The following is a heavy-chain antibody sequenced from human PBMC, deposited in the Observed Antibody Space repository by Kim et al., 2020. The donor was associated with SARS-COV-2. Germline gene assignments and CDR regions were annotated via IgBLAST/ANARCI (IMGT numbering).Heavy chain of an antibody. CDR3: ARDTWTYYYDSSGYVW. V-gene: IGHV3-21*01. Sequence: GGSLRLSCAASGFTFSSYSMNWVRQAPGKGLEWVSSISSSSSYIYYADSVKGRFTISRDNAKNSLYLQMNSLRAEDTAVYYCARDTWTYYYDSSGYVWWGQGTLVTVSS. J-gene: IGHJ4*02. D-gene: IGHD3-22*01. CDR2: ISSSSSYI. CDR1: GFTFSSYS.